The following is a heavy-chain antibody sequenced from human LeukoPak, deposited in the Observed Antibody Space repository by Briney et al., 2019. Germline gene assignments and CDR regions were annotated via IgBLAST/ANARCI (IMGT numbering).Heavy chain of an antibody. V-gene: IGHV1-2*02. Sequence: ASVKVSCKASRYTFTGYYMHWVRQAPGQGLEWVGWINPNSGGTNYAQKFQGRVTMTRDSSISTAYMELSRLRSDDTAVYYCARLGAYCGGDCYAVYWGQGTLVTVSS. CDR3: ARLGAYCGGDCYAVY. CDR2: INPNSGGT. CDR1: RYTFTGYY. D-gene: IGHD2-21*01. J-gene: IGHJ4*02.